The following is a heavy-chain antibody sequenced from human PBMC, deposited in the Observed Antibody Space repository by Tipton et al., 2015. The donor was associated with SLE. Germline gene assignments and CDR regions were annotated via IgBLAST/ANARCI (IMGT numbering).Heavy chain of an antibody. V-gene: IGHV4-4*08. CDR1: GVSISFYY. CDR2: VYNSGST. Sequence: TLSLTCTVSGVSISFYYWSWIRQPPGKGLEWIGFVYNSGSTIYNPSPKSRVTISVDMSQSQFSLQLRSVTAADTAVYYCAREFLNPVTTVHYYFDLWGRGTLVTVSS. CDR3: AREFLNPVTTVHYYFDL. J-gene: IGHJ2*01. D-gene: IGHD4-11*01.